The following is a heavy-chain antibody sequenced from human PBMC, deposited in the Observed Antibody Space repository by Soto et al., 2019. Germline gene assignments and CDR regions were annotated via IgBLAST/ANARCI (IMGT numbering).Heavy chain of an antibody. CDR3: ARVSASGWHVNGRDYFDS. V-gene: IGHV3-11*01. D-gene: IGHD6-19*01. Sequence: QVQLVESGGGLVKPGGSLRLSCAASGFTFSNYYMTWIRQAPGKGLECLSYISSREVTVYYADSVKGRFTISRDNTKNSLYLQMTTLRDEDTAAYYCARVSASGWHVNGRDYFDSWGQGTLVTVSS. CDR1: GFTFSNYY. J-gene: IGHJ4*02. CDR2: ISSREVTV.